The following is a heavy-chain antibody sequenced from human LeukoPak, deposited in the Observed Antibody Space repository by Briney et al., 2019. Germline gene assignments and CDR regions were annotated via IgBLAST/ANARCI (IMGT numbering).Heavy chain of an antibody. Sequence: ASETLSLTCTVSGGSISSYYWSWIRQPPGKGLEWIGYIYYSGSTNYNPSLKSRVTISVDTSKNQFSLKLSSVTAADTAVYYCARALDFWSLFDYWGQGTLVTVSS. CDR2: IYYSGST. CDR3: ARALDFWSLFDY. D-gene: IGHD3-3*01. V-gene: IGHV4-59*01. CDR1: GGSISSYY. J-gene: IGHJ4*02.